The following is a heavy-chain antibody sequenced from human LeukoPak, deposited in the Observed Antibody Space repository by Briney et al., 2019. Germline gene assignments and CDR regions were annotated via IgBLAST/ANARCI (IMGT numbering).Heavy chain of an antibody. Sequence: GGSLRLSCAASGFTFSRYWMSWVRQAPGKGLEWVANIKQDGSEKYYVDSVKGRFTISRDNAKNSLYLQMNSLRAEDTAVYSCARDYYTSNGLDVWGQGTTVTVSS. CDR2: IKQDGSEK. CDR3: ARDYYTSNGLDV. D-gene: IGHD3-10*01. J-gene: IGHJ6*02. V-gene: IGHV3-7*04. CDR1: GFTFSRYW.